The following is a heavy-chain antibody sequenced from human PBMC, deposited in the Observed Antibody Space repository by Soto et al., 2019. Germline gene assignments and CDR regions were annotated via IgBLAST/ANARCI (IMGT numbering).Heavy chain of an antibody. CDR1: GFTFSSYG. Sequence: PGGSLRLSCAASGFTFSSYGMHWVHQAPGKGLEWVAVISYDGSNKYYADSVKGRFTISRDNSKNTLYLQMNSLRAEDTAVYYCASGPEQLVQSFDYWGQGTLVTVSS. J-gene: IGHJ4*02. V-gene: IGHV3-30*03. D-gene: IGHD6-13*01. CDR3: ASGPEQLVQSFDY. CDR2: ISYDGSNK.